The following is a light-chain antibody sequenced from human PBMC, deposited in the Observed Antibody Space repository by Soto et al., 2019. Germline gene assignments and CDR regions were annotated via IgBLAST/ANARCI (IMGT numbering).Light chain of an antibody. CDR3: QKYNSYPPT. V-gene: IGKV1-27*01. Sequence: DIQMTQSPSSLFASVGDRVTITCRASHDITIDLAWYQQKPGKPPKLLISDVSKLQSGVPPRFSGSGYATDFTLTITNLQPEDVATHYCQKYNSYPPTFGGGTKVEI. CDR2: DVS. J-gene: IGKJ4*01. CDR1: HDITID.